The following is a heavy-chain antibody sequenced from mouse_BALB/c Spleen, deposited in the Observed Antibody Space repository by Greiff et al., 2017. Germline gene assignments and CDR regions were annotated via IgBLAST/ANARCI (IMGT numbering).Heavy chain of an antibody. CDR1: GYAFSSSW. V-gene: IGHV1-82*01. Sequence: QVHVKQSGPELVKPGASVKISCKASGYAFSSSWMNWVKQRPGQGLEWIGRIYPGDGDTNYNGKFKGKATLTADKSSSTAYMQLSSLTSVDSAVYFCARSGGSPYYAMDYWGQGTSVTVSS. CDR2: IYPGDGDT. CDR3: ARSGGSPYYAMDY. J-gene: IGHJ4*01.